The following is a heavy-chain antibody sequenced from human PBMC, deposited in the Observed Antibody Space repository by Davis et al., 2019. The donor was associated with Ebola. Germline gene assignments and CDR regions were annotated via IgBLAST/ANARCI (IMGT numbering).Heavy chain of an antibody. J-gene: IGHJ6*02. V-gene: IGHV3-7*03. D-gene: IGHD6-25*01. CDR3: ARDAASSSLHPPGAGRQYYYGMDV. Sequence: GGSLRLSCAASGFTFSTYWMSWVRQAPGEGLKWVANIKQDGSERYYVDSVKGRFTISRDNAKNSLYLQMNSLRAEDTAVYYCARDAASSSLHPPGAGRQYYYGMDVWGQGTTVTVSS. CDR2: IKQDGSER. CDR1: GFTFSTYW.